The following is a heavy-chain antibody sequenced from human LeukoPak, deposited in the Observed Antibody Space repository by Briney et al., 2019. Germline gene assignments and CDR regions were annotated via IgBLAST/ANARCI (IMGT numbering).Heavy chain of an antibody. CDR1: GGSISSYY. CDR2: IYTSGST. D-gene: IGHD3-10*01. V-gene: IGHV4-4*07. CDR3: AREGSLLWFGELDYYYYYYMDV. Sequence: PSETLSLTCTVSGGSISSYYWSWIRQPAGKGLEWIGRIYTSGSTNYNPSLKSRVTMSVDTSKNQFSLKLSPVTAADTAVYYCAREGSLLWFGELDYYYYYYMDVWGKGTTVTISS. J-gene: IGHJ6*03.